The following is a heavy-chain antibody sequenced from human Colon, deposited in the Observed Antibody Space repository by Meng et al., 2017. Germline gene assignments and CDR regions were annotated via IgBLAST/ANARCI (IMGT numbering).Heavy chain of an antibody. J-gene: IGHJ5*02. CDR1: GGSFSGFY. V-gene: IGHV4-34*02. Sequence: VQTRQGGAVLLQPSETLSLLFAVSGGSFSGFYWSWIRQPPGKGLEWIGEIDHFGISNYNSSLKGRLTMSVDTSKKQLSLTLTSVTAADTAVYYCATGLRHGDWFDPWGPGTLVTVSS. CDR3: ATGLRHGDWFDP. CDR2: IDHFGIS. D-gene: IGHD4-17*01.